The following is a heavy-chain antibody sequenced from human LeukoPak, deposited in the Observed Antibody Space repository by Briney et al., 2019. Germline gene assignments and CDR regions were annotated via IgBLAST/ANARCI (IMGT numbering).Heavy chain of an antibody. D-gene: IGHD3-22*01. CDR1: GGSISSGDYY. Sequence: SQTLSLTCTVSGGSISSGDYYWSWIRQPPGKGLEWIGYIYYSGSTYYNPSLKSRVTISVDTSKNQFSLKLSSVTAADTAVYYCARGNYYDSSGPPEPARLEWGQGTLVTVSS. CDR3: ARGNYYDSSGPPEPARLE. CDR2: IYYSGST. V-gene: IGHV4-30-4*08. J-gene: IGHJ4*02.